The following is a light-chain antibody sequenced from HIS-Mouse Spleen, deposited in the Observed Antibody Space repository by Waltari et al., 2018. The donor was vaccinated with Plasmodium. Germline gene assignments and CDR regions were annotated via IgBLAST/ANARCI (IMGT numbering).Light chain of an antibody. CDR2: QVS. Sequence: SYELTQPPSVSVSPGQTASITCSGATLGAKYACWYQQKPGQSPVLVIYQVSKRPSGIPWRFSGSNSGNTATLTISGTQAMDEADYYCQAWDSSTVVFGGGTKLTVL. J-gene: IGLJ2*01. CDR1: TLGAKY. CDR3: QAWDSSTVV. V-gene: IGLV3-1*01.